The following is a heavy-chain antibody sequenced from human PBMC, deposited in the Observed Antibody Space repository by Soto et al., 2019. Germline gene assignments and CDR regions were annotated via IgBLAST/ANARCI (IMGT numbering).Heavy chain of an antibody. J-gene: IGHJ6*03. V-gene: IGHV1-69*02. D-gene: IGHD2-2*02. Sequence: SVKVSCKASGGNFSSYTISWVRQAPGQGLEWMGRIIPILGIANYAQKFQGRVTITADKSTSTAYMELSSLRSEDTAGYYCERGYCSSTSCYTYYYYYMDVWGKGTTVTVSS. CDR1: GGNFSSYT. CDR2: IIPILGIA. CDR3: ERGYCSSTSCYTYYYYYMDV.